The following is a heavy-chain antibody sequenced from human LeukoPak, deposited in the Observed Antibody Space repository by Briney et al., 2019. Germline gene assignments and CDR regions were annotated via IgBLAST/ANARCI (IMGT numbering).Heavy chain of an antibody. CDR2: IYYSGST. CDR3: ARVPPKNYYYYYMDV. J-gene: IGHJ6*03. V-gene: IGHV4-59*01. Sequence: PSETLSLTCTVSGGSISSYYWSWIRQPPGKGLEWIGYIYYSGSTNYNPSLKSRVTISVDTSKNQFSLKLSSVTAADTAVYYCARVPPKNYYYYYMDVWGKGTTVTVSS. CDR1: GGSISSYY.